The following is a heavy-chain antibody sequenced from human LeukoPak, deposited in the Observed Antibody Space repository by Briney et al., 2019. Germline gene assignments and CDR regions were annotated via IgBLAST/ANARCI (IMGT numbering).Heavy chain of an antibody. V-gene: IGHV3-30*03. CDR1: GFTFRSYG. J-gene: IGHJ4*02. Sequence: GGSLRLSCAASGFTFRSYGIHWVRQAPGKGLEWVAMISFDGTNKHYADSVKGRFTISRDNSKDALSLEMNNLRPEDTAVYYCARDLNLGTSDSYWGQGTLVTVSS. CDR3: ARDLNLGTSDSY. D-gene: IGHD3/OR15-3a*01. CDR2: ISFDGTNK.